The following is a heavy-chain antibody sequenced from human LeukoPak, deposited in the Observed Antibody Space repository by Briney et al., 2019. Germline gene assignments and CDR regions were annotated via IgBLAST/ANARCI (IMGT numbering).Heavy chain of an antibody. CDR1: GFTLSSHP. D-gene: IGHD3-22*01. Sequence: GGSLRLSCAASGFTLSSHPMNWVRQAPGKGLEWVSYIGNDGRMMYYADSVKGRFTISRDSAKNSLYLQMNSLGADDTAVYYCARDASHFDSSGYFHNYYYGMDVWGQGTTVTVSS. J-gene: IGHJ6*02. CDR2: IGNDGRMM. V-gene: IGHV3-48*03. CDR3: ARDASHFDSSGYFHNYYYGMDV.